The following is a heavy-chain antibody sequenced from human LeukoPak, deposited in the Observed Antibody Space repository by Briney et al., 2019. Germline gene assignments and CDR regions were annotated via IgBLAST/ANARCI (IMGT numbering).Heavy chain of an antibody. CDR3: AKGTTYYYDSSGLWGPLDY. Sequence: GRSLRLSCAASGFTFDDYAMHWVRQAPGKGLEWVPGISWNSGSIGYADSVKGRFTTSRDNAKNSLYLQMNSLRAEDMALYYCAKGTTYYYDSSGLWGPLDYWGQGTLVTVSS. D-gene: IGHD3-22*01. J-gene: IGHJ4*02. CDR2: ISWNSGSI. V-gene: IGHV3-9*03. CDR1: GFTFDDYA.